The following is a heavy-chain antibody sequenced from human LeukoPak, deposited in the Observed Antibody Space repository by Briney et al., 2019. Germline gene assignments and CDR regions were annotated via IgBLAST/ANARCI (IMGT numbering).Heavy chain of an antibody. CDR3: ARDGPLGYFDWLLRYFDY. CDR1: GGSFSGYY. V-gene: IGHV4-34*01. Sequence: PSETLSLTCAVYGGSFSGYYWSWIRQPPGKGLEWIGEINHSGSTNYNPSLKSRVTISVDTSKNQFSLKLSSVTAADTAVYYCARDGPLGYFDWLLRYFDYWGQGTLVTVSS. J-gene: IGHJ4*02. CDR2: INHSGST. D-gene: IGHD3-9*01.